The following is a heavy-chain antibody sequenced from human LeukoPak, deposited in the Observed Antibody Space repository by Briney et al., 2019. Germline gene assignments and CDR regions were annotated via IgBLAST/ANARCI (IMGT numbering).Heavy chain of an antibody. CDR3: ARGLPPGY. Sequence: LEWVSYISSSSSTIYYADSVKGRFTISRDNAKNSLYLQMNSLRAEDTAVYYCARGLPPGYWGQGTLVTVSS. J-gene: IGHJ4*02. V-gene: IGHV3-48*01. CDR2: ISSSSSTI.